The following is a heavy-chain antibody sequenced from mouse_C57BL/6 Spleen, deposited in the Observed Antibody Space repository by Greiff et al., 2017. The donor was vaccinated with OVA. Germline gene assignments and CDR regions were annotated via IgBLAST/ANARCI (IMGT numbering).Heavy chain of an antibody. Sequence: QVQLQQPGAELVMPGASVKLSCKASGYTFTSYWMHWVKQRPGHGLEWIGEIDPSDSYTNYNQKFKGKSTLTVDKSSSTAYMQLSSLTSEDSAVYYCASYYYGSSSWFAYWGQGTLVTVSA. CDR3: ASYYYGSSSWFAY. CDR1: GYTFTSYW. V-gene: IGHV1-69*01. J-gene: IGHJ3*01. CDR2: IDPSDSYT. D-gene: IGHD1-1*01.